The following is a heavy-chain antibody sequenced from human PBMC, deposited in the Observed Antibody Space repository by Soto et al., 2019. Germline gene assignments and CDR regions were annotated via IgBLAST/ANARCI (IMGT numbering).Heavy chain of an antibody. Sequence: GGSLRLSCATSGFKFDDYAVGWVRQAPGKGLEWVSLITWDGRTPYYADSVQGRFTISRDNRENSLYLQMNSLRVEDTALYYCTKTDYGHAFDVWGQGTMVTVSS. V-gene: IGHV3-43D*04. J-gene: IGHJ3*01. D-gene: IGHD4-17*01. CDR3: TKTDYGHAFDV. CDR2: ITWDGRTP. CDR1: GFKFDDYA.